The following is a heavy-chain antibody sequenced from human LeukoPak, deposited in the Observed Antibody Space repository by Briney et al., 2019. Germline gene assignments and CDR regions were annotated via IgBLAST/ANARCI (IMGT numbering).Heavy chain of an antibody. CDR2: ISSSSSYI. CDR3: ARTSDTSGRLYWYFDL. J-gene: IGHJ2*01. Sequence: GGSLRLSCAASGFTFSSYSMNWVRQAPGKGLEWVSSISSSSSYIYYADSVKGRFTISRDNAKNSLYLQMNSLRAEDTAVYYCARTSDTSGRLYWYFDLWGRGTLVTVSS. CDR1: GFTFSSYS. D-gene: IGHD3-22*01. V-gene: IGHV3-21*01.